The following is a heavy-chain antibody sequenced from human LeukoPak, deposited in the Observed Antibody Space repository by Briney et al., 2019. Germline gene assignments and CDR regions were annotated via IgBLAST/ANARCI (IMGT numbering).Heavy chain of an antibody. CDR2: IIPIFGTA. J-gene: IGHJ6*03. Sequence: GASVKVSCKASGYTFTSYAISWVRQAPGQGLEWMGGIIPIFGTANYAQKFQGRVTITADKSTSTAYMELSSLRSEDTAVYYCARHRRKLRFLEWLRDYYYYYMDVWGKGTTVTVSS. V-gene: IGHV1-69*06. CDR3: ARHRRKLRFLEWLRDYYYYYMDV. D-gene: IGHD3-3*01. CDR1: GYTFTSYA.